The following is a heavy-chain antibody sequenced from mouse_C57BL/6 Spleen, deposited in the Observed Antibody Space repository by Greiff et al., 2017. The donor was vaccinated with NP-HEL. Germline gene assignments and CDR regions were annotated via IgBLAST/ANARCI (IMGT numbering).Heavy chain of an antibody. CDR3: ARSHDYDGERYYYAMDD. CDR2: INPNYGTT. Sequence: VQLQQSGPELVKPGASVKISCKASGYSFTDYNMNLVKQSNGKSLEWIGVINPNYGTTSYNQKFKGKATLTVDQSSSTAYMQLNSLTSEDSAVYYCARSHDYDGERYYYAMDDWGQGTSVTVSS. D-gene: IGHD2-4*01. V-gene: IGHV1-39*01. J-gene: IGHJ4*01. CDR1: GYSFTDYN.